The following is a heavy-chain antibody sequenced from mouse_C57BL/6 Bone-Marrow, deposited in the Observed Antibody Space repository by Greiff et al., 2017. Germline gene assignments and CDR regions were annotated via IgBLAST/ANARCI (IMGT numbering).Heavy chain of an antibody. Sequence: QVQLQQPGAELVRPGTSVKLSCKASGYTFPSYWMHWVKQRPGQGLEWIGVIDPSDSYTNYNQKFKGKATLTVDTSSSTAYMQISSLTSEDSAVYYCARHYGSSNYYAMDYWGQGTSVTVSS. CDR1: GYTFPSYW. J-gene: IGHJ4*01. D-gene: IGHD1-1*01. CDR2: IDPSDSYT. CDR3: ARHYGSSNYYAMDY. V-gene: IGHV1-59*01.